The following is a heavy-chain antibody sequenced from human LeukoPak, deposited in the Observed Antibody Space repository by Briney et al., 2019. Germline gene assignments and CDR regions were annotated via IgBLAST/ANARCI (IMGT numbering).Heavy chain of an antibody. D-gene: IGHD3-22*01. J-gene: IGHJ3*02. Sequence: GGSLRLSCAASGFTFSNYWMSWVRQAPGKGLEWVANINQDGSEKKYKGSVKGRFTISRDNAKNSVYLQMNSLSVEDTAVYFCVKDTGRPTDAITMDDNAFDIWGPGTMVSASS. V-gene: IGHV3-7*03. CDR2: INQDGSEK. CDR3: VKDTGRPTDAITMDDNAFDI. CDR1: GFTFSNYW.